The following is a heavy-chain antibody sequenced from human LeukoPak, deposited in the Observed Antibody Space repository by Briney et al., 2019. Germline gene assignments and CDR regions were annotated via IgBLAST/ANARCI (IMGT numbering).Heavy chain of an antibody. V-gene: IGHV3-20*04. CDR1: GFTFDDYG. CDR2: INWNGGST. Sequence: GGSLRLSCAASGFTFDDYGMSWVRQAPGKGLEWVSGINWNGGSTGYADSVKGRFTISRDNAENSLYLQMNSLRAEDTALYYCARGGYYYDSSGYSYDAFDIWGQGTMVTVSS. J-gene: IGHJ3*02. D-gene: IGHD3-22*01. CDR3: ARGGYYYDSSGYSYDAFDI.